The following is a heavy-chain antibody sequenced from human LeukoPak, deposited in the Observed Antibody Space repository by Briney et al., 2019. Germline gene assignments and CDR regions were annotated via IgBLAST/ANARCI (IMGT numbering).Heavy chain of an antibody. Sequence: SETLSLTCAVYGGSFSGYYWSWIRQPPGKGLEWIGYIYYSGSTNYNPSLKSRVTISVDTSKNQFSLKLSSVTAADTAVYYCARASAERDGYNDDAFDIWGQGTMVTVSS. CDR3: ARASAERDGYNDDAFDI. J-gene: IGHJ3*02. CDR1: GGSFSGYY. CDR2: IYYSGST. V-gene: IGHV4-59*01. D-gene: IGHD5-24*01.